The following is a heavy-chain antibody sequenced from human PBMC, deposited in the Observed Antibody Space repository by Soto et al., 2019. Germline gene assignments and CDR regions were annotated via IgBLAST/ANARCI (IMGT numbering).Heavy chain of an antibody. Sequence: GGSLRLSCAVSGFPFDSYSMSWVRQAPGQGLEWLASLSSGSFDIFHADSIRGRFTISRDDAKNLLFLQMNSLTIEDTATYYCAREANTIYAPHGLDVWGQGTAVTVCS. CDR1: GFPFDSYS. V-gene: IGHV3-21*01. J-gene: IGHJ6*02. CDR2: LSSGSFDI. CDR3: AREANTIYAPHGLDV. D-gene: IGHD3-3*01.